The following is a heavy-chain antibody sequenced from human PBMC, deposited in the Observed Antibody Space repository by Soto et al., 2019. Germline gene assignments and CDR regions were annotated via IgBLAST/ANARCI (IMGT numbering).Heavy chain of an antibody. Sequence: QVQLVQSGAEGKKPGSSVKVSCKASGGTFSSYAISWWRQAPGQGLEWMGGIIPIFGTANYAQKFQGRVTITADESTSTAYMELSSLRSEDTAVYYCASEMDHGLYFDYWGQGTLVTVSS. CDR1: GGTFSSYA. D-gene: IGHD2-8*01. CDR2: IIPIFGTA. V-gene: IGHV1-69*01. J-gene: IGHJ4*02. CDR3: ASEMDHGLYFDY.